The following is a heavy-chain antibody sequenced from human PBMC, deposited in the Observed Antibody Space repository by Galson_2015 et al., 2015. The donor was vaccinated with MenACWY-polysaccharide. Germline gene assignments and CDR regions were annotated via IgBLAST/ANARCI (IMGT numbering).Heavy chain of an antibody. V-gene: IGHV3-30*18. Sequence: SLRLSCAASGFTFSSYGMHWVRQAPGKGLEWVAVISYDGSNKYYADSVKGRFTISRDNSKNTLYLQMNSLRAEDTAVYYCAKGRTVSTHSFDYWGQGTLVTVSS. D-gene: IGHD2-2*01. CDR3: AKGRTVSTHSFDY. CDR1: GFTFSSYG. CDR2: ISYDGSNK. J-gene: IGHJ4*02.